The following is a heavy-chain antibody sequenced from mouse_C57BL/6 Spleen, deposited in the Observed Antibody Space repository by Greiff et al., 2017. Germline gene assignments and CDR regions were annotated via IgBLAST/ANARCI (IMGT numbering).Heavy chain of an antibody. V-gene: IGHV1-42*01. D-gene: IGHD2-1*01. J-gene: IGHJ2*01. Sequence: EVMLVESGPELVKPGASVKISCKASGYSFTGYYMNWVKQSPDKSLEWIGEINPSTGGTTYNQKFKAKATLTVDKSSSTAYMQLTSLASEDSAVYYCASYGNYLDYWGQGTTLTVSS. CDR1: GYSFTGYY. CDR3: ASYGNYLDY. CDR2: INPSTGGT.